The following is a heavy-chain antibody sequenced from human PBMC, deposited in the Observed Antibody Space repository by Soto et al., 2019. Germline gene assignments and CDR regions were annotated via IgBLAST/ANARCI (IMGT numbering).Heavy chain of an antibody. V-gene: IGHV4-31*03. D-gene: IGHD3-3*01. Sequence: SETLSLTCTVSGGSINSGGYYWSWICQHPGKGLEWIGYIYYSGSTYYNPSLKSRVTISIDTSKNQFSLKLSSVTAADTAVYHCARAQTIFGIITVFDYWGQGTLVTVSS. CDR2: IYYSGST. CDR1: GGSINSGGYY. CDR3: ARAQTIFGIITVFDY. J-gene: IGHJ4*02.